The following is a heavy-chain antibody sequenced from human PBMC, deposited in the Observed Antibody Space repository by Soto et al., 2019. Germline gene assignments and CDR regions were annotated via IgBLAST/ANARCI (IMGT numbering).Heavy chain of an antibody. CDR2: ISWNSGSI. D-gene: IGHD2-8*01. J-gene: IGHJ4*02. CDR3: AKGGQMLTEGGVY. CDR1: GFTFDDYA. V-gene: IGHV3-9*01. Sequence: EVQLVESGGGLVQPGRSLRLSCAASGFTFDDYAMHCVRQAPGKGLEWVSGISWNSGSIGYADSVKGRFTISRDNAKNALYRQMNSLRAEDTALYYCAKGGQMLTEGGVYWGQGTLVTVSS.